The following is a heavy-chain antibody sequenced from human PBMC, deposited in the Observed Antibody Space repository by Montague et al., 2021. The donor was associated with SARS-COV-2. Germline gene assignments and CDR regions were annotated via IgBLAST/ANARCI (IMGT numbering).Heavy chain of an antibody. Sequence: SETLSLTCTVSGGSISSGGYYWSWIRQPPGKGLEWIGYIYYSGSTNYNPSLKSRVTISVDTSKNQFFLKLSSVTAADTAVYYCARHPIGSFPRYGMDVWGQGTTVTVSS. V-gene: IGHV4-61*08. CDR3: ARHPIGSFPRYGMDV. CDR2: IYYSGST. D-gene: IGHD2-15*01. J-gene: IGHJ6*02. CDR1: GGSISSGGYY.